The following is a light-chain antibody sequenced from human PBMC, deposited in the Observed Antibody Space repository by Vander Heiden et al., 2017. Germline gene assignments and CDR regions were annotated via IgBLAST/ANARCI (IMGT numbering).Light chain of an antibody. CDR1: STNIGAGYD. CDR3: QSYDSSLSGSRV. CDR2: SNS. V-gene: IGLV1-40*01. J-gene: IGLJ1*01. Sequence: QSVLTHPPSVYGAPVQRVTITCTGSSTNIGAGYDVHWYQKLPGTAPKLLIYSNSNRPSGVPDRFSGSKSGTSASLAITGLQAEDEADYYCQSYDSSLSGSRVFGTGTKVTVL.